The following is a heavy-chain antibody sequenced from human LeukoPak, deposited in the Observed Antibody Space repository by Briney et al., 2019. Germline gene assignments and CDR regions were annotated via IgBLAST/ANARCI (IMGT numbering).Heavy chain of an antibody. CDR2: MKQDGSEK. D-gene: IGHD1-1*01. J-gene: IGHJ4*02. Sequence: GGSLRLSCAASGFTFRSYWMSWVRQAPGKGLEWVASMKQDGSEKYYVDSVKGRFTISRDNAKSSLYLQMNSLRAEDTAAYYCARDVTGYVDYWGQGTLVTVSS. CDR1: GFTFRSYW. V-gene: IGHV3-7*01. CDR3: ARDVTGYVDY.